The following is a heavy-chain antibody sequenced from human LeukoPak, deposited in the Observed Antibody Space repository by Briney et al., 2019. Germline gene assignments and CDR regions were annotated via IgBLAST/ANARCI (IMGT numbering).Heavy chain of an antibody. V-gene: IGHV4-30-2*01. Sequence: SETLSLTCTVSGGSVSSGSYYWSWIRQPPGKGLEWIGYIYHSGSTYYNPSLKSRVTISVDRSKNQFSLKLSSVTAADTAVYYCARDAEGIFDYWGQGTLVTVSS. D-gene: IGHD1-14*01. CDR3: ARDAEGIFDY. CDR1: GGSVSSGSYY. J-gene: IGHJ4*02. CDR2: IYHSGST.